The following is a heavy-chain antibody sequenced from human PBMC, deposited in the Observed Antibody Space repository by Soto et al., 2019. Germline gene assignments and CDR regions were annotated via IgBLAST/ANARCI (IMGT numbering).Heavy chain of an antibody. CDR2: RWYDGSHK. V-gene: IGHV3-33*01. Sequence: QVQLVETGGGVVQPGRSLTLSCAASGFTFSSYGMHWVRQAPGKGLEWVAVRWYDGSHKYYADSVTGRVTISRDNSKTTLYLQMNSLRADDTAIYYCARDGGCRDGYTVGCNWFDPWGQGTLVTVSS. D-gene: IGHD5-12*01. CDR1: GFTFSSYG. J-gene: IGHJ5*02. CDR3: ARDGGCRDGYTVGCNWFDP.